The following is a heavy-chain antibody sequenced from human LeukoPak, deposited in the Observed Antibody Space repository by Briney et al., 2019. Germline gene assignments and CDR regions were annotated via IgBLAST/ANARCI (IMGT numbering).Heavy chain of an antibody. CDR1: RFTFTTLP. D-gene: IGHD1-26*01. Sequence: PGGSLRLSCAASRFTFTTLPMAWSAKATGKGLNWFSGITYSGGSTYYADSVKGRFTSSRDNSKNTLYLQMNSLRAEDTAAYYCAKGGSGNFPFDYWGQGTLVTVSS. CDR2: ITYSGGST. V-gene: IGHV3-23*01. CDR3: AKGGSGNFPFDY. J-gene: IGHJ4*02.